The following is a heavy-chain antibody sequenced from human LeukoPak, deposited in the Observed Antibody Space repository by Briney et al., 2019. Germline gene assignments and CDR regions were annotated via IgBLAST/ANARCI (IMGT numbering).Heavy chain of an antibody. Sequence: PSETLSLTCTVSGGSSSSYYWSWIRQPAGKGLEWIGRIYTSGSTNYNPSLKSRVTMSVDTSKNQFSLKLSSVTAADTAVYYCAREVFIPGGYYYYGMDVWGQGTTVTVSS. V-gene: IGHV4-4*07. CDR3: AREVFIPGGYYYYGMDV. CDR1: GGSSSSYY. D-gene: IGHD1-14*01. J-gene: IGHJ6*02. CDR2: IYTSGST.